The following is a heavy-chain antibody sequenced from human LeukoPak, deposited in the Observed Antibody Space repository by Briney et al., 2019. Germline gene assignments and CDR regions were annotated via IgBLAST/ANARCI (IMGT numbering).Heavy chain of an antibody. D-gene: IGHD2-15*01. CDR3: AKDRDISGYYFDY. J-gene: IGHJ4*02. CDR1: GFTFSSYG. CDR2: IRYDGSNK. V-gene: IGHV3-30*02. Sequence: GGSLRLSCAASGFTFSSYGMHWVRQAPGKGLEWVAFIRYDGSNKYYADSVKGRFTISRDNSKNTLYLQMNSLRAEDTAVYYCAKDRDISGYYFDYWGQGTLDTVSS.